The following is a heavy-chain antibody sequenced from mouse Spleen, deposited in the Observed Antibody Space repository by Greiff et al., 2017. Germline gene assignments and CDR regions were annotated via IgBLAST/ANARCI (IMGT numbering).Heavy chain of an antibody. CDR2: INPSSGYT. J-gene: IGHJ1*01. V-gene: IGHV1-7*01. CDR3: ARFLITTDWYFDV. CDR1: ASTFTSSW. Sequence: QVQLQQPGAELANPGPSVKLSCKASASTFTSSWLPWVKQRPGKGLEWIGNINPSSGYTKYNQKFKDKATLTADKSSSTSYMQLSSLTYEDSAVYDFARFLITTDWYFDVWGAGTTVTVSS. D-gene: IGHD2-4*01.